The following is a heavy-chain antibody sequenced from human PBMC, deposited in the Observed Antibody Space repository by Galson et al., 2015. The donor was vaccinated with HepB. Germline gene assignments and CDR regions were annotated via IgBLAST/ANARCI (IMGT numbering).Heavy chain of an antibody. CDR3: ARDVDYDNSVYYRRAFDI. CDR1: GYSLTELS. D-gene: IGHD3-22*01. CDR2: IYPNGGGT. Sequence: SGAEVKKPGASVKVSCKASGYSLTELSMHWVRQAPRKGLEWMGWIYPNGGGTNYAQKFQGRVTMTRDTSISTAYMELSMLTSDDTAVYYCARDVDYDNSVYYRRAFDIWGQGTMVTVSS. J-gene: IGHJ3*02. V-gene: IGHV1-2*02.